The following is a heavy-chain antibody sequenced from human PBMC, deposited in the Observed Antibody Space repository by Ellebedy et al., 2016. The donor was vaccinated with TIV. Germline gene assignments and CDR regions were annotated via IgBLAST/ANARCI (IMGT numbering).Heavy chain of an antibody. J-gene: IGHJ4*02. D-gene: IGHD3-10*01. CDR2: LSPSGGST. Sequence: GESLKISCGGSGFTFSSYAMSWVRQAPGKGLEWVSTLSPSGGSTYYADSVKGRFTVSRDNSKNTVYLQMNSLRAEDTAVYYCAKDRFSRGSLWFGELVRWGQGTLVTVSS. CDR3: AKDRFSRGSLWFGELVR. CDR1: GFTFSSYA. V-gene: IGHV3-23*01.